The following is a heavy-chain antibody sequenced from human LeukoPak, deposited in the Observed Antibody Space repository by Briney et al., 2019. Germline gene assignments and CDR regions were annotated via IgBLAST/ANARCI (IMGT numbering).Heavy chain of an antibody. CDR2: ISSSGSTI. J-gene: IGHJ6*04. CDR3: AELGITMIGGV. V-gene: IGHV3-48*03. Sequence: GGSLRLSCAASGFTFSSYEMNWVRQAPGKGLEWVSYISSSGSTIYYADSVKGRFTISRDNAKNSLCLQTNSLRAEDTAVYYCAELGITMIGGVWGKGTTVTISS. CDR1: GFTFSSYE. D-gene: IGHD3-10*02.